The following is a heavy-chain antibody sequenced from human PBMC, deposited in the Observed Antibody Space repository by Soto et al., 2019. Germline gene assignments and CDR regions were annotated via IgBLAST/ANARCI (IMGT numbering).Heavy chain of an antibody. J-gene: IGHJ6*02. CDR3: ARGFRNGFNV. CDR1: GFTFSGYS. Sequence: EVQLVESGGGLVKPGGSLRLSCVASGFTFSGYSINWVRQAPGKGLEWVSYISGPSIYIYYADSVKGRFPISRDNAKSAVYLQMNSLRAGDTAVYYCARGFRNGFNVWGQGTTVSVSS. D-gene: IGHD2-8*01. V-gene: IGHV3-21*01. CDR2: ISGPSIYI.